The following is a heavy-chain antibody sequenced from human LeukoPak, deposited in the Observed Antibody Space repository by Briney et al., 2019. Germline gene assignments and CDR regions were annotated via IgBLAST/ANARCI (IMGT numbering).Heavy chain of an antibody. Sequence: GGSLRLSCAASGFIFSNYAMTWVRQAPGKGLEWVSTITASGDKTYYADSSKGRFTISRDNFQNTLYLQISNLGVEDTAVYSCARAAQFLADFDYWGQGTLATVSS. CDR2: ITASGDKT. V-gene: IGHV3-23*01. CDR3: ARAAQFLADFDY. CDR1: GFIFSNYA. J-gene: IGHJ4*02. D-gene: IGHD4-11*01.